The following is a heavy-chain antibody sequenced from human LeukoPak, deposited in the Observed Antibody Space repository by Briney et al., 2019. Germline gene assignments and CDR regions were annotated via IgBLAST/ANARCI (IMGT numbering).Heavy chain of an antibody. CDR1: GFTLGSYG. V-gene: IGHV3-30*18. Sequence: GGSLRLSCAASGFTLGSYGMHWVRQAPGKGLEWVASISYDGSNEYYGDSVKGRFSVSRDNSKNTLYLHMNSLRAEDTAVYYCAKSSVRGGGYVYWGQGTLVTVSS. J-gene: IGHJ4*02. CDR2: ISYDGSNE. CDR3: AKSSVRGGGYVY. D-gene: IGHD3-10*01.